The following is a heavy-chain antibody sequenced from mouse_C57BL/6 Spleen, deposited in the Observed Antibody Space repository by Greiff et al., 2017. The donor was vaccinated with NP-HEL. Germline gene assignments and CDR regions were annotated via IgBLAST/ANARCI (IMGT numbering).Heavy chain of an antibody. CDR2: IDPETGGT. V-gene: IGHV1-15*01. CDR3: TRGGVYYYGSSRFDY. D-gene: IGHD1-1*01. J-gene: IGHJ2*01. Sequence: QVQLKESGAELVRPGASVTLSCKASGYTFTDYEMHWVKQTPVHGLEWIGAIDPETGGTAYNQKFKGKAILTADKSSSTAYMELRSLTSKDSAVDYCTRGGVYYYGSSRFDYWGQGTTLTVSS. CDR1: GYTFTDYE.